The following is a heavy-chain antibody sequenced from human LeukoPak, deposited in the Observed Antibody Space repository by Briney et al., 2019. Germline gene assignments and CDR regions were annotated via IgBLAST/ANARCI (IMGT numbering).Heavy chain of an antibody. D-gene: IGHD3-10*01. J-gene: IGHJ6*02. V-gene: IGHV4-39*01. CDR3: AGMVRGVISGNYYYYYGMDV. CDR2: IYYSGST. Sequence: PSETLCLTCTVSGGSISSSSYYWGWIRQPPGKGLEWIGSIYYSGSTYYNPSLKSRVTISVDTSKNQFSLKLSSVTAADTAVYYCAGMVRGVISGNYYYYYGMDVWGQGTTVTVSS. CDR1: GGSISSSSYY.